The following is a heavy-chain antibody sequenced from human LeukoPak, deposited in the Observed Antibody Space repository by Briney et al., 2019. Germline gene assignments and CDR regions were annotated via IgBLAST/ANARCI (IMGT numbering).Heavy chain of an antibody. CDR1: GGSISSGSYY. Sequence: SQTLSLTYTVSGGSISSGSYYWSWIRQPAGKGLEWIGRIYISGSTNYNPSLKSRVTISVDTSKNQFSLKLSSVTAADTAVYYCATLTGGDDAFDIWGQGTMVTVSS. D-gene: IGHD4-23*01. CDR3: ATLTGGDDAFDI. J-gene: IGHJ3*02. V-gene: IGHV4-61*02. CDR2: IYISGST.